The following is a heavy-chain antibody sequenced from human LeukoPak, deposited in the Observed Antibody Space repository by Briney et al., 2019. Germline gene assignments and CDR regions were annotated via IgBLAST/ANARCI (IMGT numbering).Heavy chain of an antibody. J-gene: IGHJ6*02. CDR2: ISFDGSNK. CDR3: ARDKVPAATFFIYYYGMDV. V-gene: IGHV3-30-3*01. D-gene: IGHD2-2*01. CDR1: GFTFSSYA. Sequence: GGSLRLSCAASGFTFSSYAMHWVRQAPAKGLDWGAVISFDGSNKYYADSVKGRFTISRDNSKNTLYLQMNSLRAEDTAVYYCARDKVPAATFFIYYYGMDVWGQGTTVTVSS.